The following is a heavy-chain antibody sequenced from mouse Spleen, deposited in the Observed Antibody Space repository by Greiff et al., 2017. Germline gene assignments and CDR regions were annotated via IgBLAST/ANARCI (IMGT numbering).Heavy chain of an antibody. Sequence: VQLQQSGAELVKPGASVKLSCTASGFNIKDTYMHWVKQRPEQGLEWIGRIDPANGNTKYDPKFQGKATITADTSSNTAYLQLSSLKSEDTAVYYCAREAYGNYRYFEVWGAGTTVTVSS. CDR1: GFNIKDTY. V-gene: IGHV14-3*02. J-gene: IGHJ1*01. CDR3: AREAYGNYRYFEV. D-gene: IGHD2-1*01. CDR2: IDPANGNT.